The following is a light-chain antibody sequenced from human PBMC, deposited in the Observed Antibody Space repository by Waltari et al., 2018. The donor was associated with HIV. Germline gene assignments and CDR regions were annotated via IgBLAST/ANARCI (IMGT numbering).Light chain of an antibody. CDR3: QSYYNNLSVWM. J-gene: IGLJ3*02. V-gene: IGLV1-40*01. CDR1: SSNIGAGYD. CDR2: DSR. Sequence: QSVLTQPPSISGAPGQRVTISCTGSSSNIGAGYDVHWYQQLPGKAPKLLIFDSRDRPSGVRDRFSGSKSGTSASLAITGLQAEDEADYYCQSYYNNLSVWMFGGGTKLTVL.